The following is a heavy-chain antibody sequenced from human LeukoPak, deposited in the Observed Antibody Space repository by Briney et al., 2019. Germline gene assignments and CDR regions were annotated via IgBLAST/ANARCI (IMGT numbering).Heavy chain of an antibody. Sequence: ASVKVSCKASGYTFTSYGISWVRQAPGQGLEWMGWISAYNGNTNYAQKLQGRVTVTTDTSTSTAYMELRSLRSDDTAVYYCARDFYGDPLYYYYGMDVWGQGTTVTVSS. J-gene: IGHJ6*02. CDR1: GYTFTSYG. CDR3: ARDFYGDPLYYYYGMDV. D-gene: IGHD4-17*01. V-gene: IGHV1-18*01. CDR2: ISAYNGNT.